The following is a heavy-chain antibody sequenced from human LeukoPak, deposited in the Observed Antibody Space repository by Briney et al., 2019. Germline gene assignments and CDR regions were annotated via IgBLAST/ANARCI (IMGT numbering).Heavy chain of an antibody. Sequence: GGSLRLSCAASGFTVSSNYMSWVRQAPGKGLEWVSVIYSGGSTYYADSVKGRFTISRDNSKNTLYLQMNSLRAEGTAVYYCASHKADYGGKNDYWGQGTLVTVSS. CDR2: IYSGGST. V-gene: IGHV3-53*01. CDR3: ASHKADYGGKNDY. J-gene: IGHJ4*02. CDR1: GFTVSSNY. D-gene: IGHD4-23*01.